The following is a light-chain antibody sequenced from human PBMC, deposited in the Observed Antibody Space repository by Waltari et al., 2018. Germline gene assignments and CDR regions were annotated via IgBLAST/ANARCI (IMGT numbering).Light chain of an antibody. V-gene: IGKV3-15*01. Sequence: EILMTQSPAPLSVSPGEGATLSCRASQSISRNLAWYQQKPGQAPRLLIYGASTRAAGVPARFSGSGSGTEFTLTISSLQSEDFAVYYCQQYNNWRTFGQGTKLEIK. CDR1: QSISRN. J-gene: IGKJ2*01. CDR2: GAS. CDR3: QQYNNWRT.